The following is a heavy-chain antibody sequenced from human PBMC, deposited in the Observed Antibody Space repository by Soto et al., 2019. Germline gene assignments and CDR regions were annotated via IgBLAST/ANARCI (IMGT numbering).Heavy chain of an antibody. CDR3: TASKPDYGDYDSAFDI. CDR2: IKSKTDGGTT. Sequence: EVQLVESGGGLVKPGGSLRLACAASGFTFSNAWMSWVREAPGKGLEWVGRIKSKTDGGTTDYAAPVKGRFTISRDDSKNPLYLQMNSLKTEDTAVYYCTASKPDYGDYDSAFDIWGQGTMVTVSS. D-gene: IGHD4-17*01. V-gene: IGHV3-15*01. J-gene: IGHJ3*02. CDR1: GFTFSNAW.